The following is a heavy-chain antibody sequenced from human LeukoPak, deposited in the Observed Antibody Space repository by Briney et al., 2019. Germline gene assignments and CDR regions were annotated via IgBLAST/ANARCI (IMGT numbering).Heavy chain of an antibody. V-gene: IGHV4-31*03. CDR1: GGSISSGGYY. CDR3: AREHVDILTRYYSGHFDY. Sequence: SQTLSLTCTVSGGSISSGGYYWSWIRQHPGTGLEWIGYMYYSGSTYYNPSLASRVTISVDTSKNQFSLKLSSVTAADTAVYYCAREHVDILTRYYSGHFDYWGQGILVTVSS. D-gene: IGHD3-9*01. CDR2: MYYSGST. J-gene: IGHJ4*02.